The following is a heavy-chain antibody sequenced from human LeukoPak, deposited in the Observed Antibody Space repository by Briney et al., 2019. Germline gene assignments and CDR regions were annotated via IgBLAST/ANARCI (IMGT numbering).Heavy chain of an antibody. CDR3: ARGFWALRSGLYAEYFQH. CDR2: IHYSGSA. V-gene: IGHV4-39*07. Sequence: SETLSLTCTVSRGSITSSSYYWGWVRQPPGKGLECIGSIHYSGSAYYNPSLKSRVTISVDKSKNQFSLKLSSVTAADTAVYYCARGFWALRSGLYAEYFQHWGQGTLVTVSS. J-gene: IGHJ1*01. D-gene: IGHD3-3*01. CDR1: RGSITSSSYY.